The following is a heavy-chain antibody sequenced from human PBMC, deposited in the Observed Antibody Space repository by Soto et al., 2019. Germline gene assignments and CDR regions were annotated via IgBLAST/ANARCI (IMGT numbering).Heavy chain of an antibody. J-gene: IGHJ5*02. V-gene: IGHV4-31*03. Sequence: PSETLSLTCTFSGGSISSGNSYLSWIRQHPGKGLEWIGYIYYSGSTYYNPSLKSRVTISVNTSKNQSSLKLSSVTAADTAVYYCARTSYDSSGTAADPWGQGTLVTVSS. CDR2: IYYSGST. D-gene: IGHD3-22*01. CDR3: ARTSYDSSGTAADP. CDR1: GGSISSGNSY.